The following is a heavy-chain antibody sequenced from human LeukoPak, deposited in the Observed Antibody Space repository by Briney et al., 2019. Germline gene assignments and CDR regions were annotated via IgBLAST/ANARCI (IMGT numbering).Heavy chain of an antibody. J-gene: IGHJ4*02. CDR2: IYYSGST. CDR3: RSWCSGYYYVIDY. V-gene: IGHV4-39*01. Sequence: PSETLSLTCTGSGGFISSSGYYWGWIRQPPGKGLEWIGSIYYSGSTDYNPSLKSRVTISVDTSNNQFSQKLSSVIAADTAVYNWRSWCSGYYYVIDYWGQGTLVTVSS. CDR1: GGFISSSGYY. D-gene: IGHD3-22*01.